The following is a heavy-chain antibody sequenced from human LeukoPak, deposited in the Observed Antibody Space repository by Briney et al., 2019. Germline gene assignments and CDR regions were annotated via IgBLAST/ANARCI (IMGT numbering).Heavy chain of an antibody. J-gene: IGHJ3*02. D-gene: IGHD1-7*01. CDR2: VYTSGST. CDR1: GGSISSYY. V-gene: IGHV4-4*07. CDR3: ARLITGTTTAFDI. Sequence: PSETLSLTCTVSGGSISSYYWSWIRQPPGKGLEWIGRVYTSGSTHYNPSLKTRLTMSVDTSKNQLSLKLSSVTAADTAVYYCARLITGTTTAFDIWGQGTMVTVSS.